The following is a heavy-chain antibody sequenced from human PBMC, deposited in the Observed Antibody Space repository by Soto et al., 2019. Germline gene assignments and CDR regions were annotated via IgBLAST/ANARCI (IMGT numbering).Heavy chain of an antibody. CDR2: IIPIFGTA. D-gene: IGHD3-3*01. V-gene: IGHV1-69*13. Sequence: SVKVSCKASVGTFSSYAISWVRQAPGQGLEWMGGIIPIFGTANYAQKFQGRVTITADESTSTAYMELSSLRSEDTAVYYCARDITIFGVVTRGWLDHWGQGTLVNVS. CDR3: ARDITIFGVVTRGWLDH. CDR1: VGTFSSYA. J-gene: IGHJ5*02.